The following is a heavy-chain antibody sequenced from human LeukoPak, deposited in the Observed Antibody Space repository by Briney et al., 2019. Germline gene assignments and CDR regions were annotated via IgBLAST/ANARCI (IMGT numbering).Heavy chain of an antibody. D-gene: IGHD2-2*01. CDR3: VRRRDCTSSSCYSGYFDP. V-gene: IGHV4-39*01. Sequence: SETLSLTCTVSGGSVSSIRYYWGWIRQPPGKGLEWIGTVYYRGNTYYNPTLRSRVTISLDTSKSQFSLKVTSVTAADTAVYYCVRRRDCTSSSCYSGYFDPWGQGTLVTVSS. CDR2: VYYRGNT. J-gene: IGHJ5*02. CDR1: GGSVSSIRYY.